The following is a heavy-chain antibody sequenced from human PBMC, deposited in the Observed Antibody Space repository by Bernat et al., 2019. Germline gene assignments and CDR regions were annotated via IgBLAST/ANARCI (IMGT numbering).Heavy chain of an antibody. J-gene: IGHJ4*02. CDR2: ISSGSSTI. Sequence: EVQLVESGGGLVQPGGSLRLSCAASGFSFSDYSMNWVRQAPGKGLEWVSYISSGSSTIYYADSVKGRFTISRDNAKNSLYLQMNSLRAEDTAVYYCAGGRDYGITDDWGQGTLVTVSS. D-gene: IGHD3-16*01. CDR1: GFSFSDYS. CDR3: AGGRDYGITDD. V-gene: IGHV3-48*01.